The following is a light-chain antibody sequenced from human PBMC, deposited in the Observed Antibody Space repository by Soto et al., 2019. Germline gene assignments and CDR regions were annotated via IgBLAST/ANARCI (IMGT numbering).Light chain of an antibody. Sequence: IQMTQSPSSLSASVGESVTVTCRASQSINIYLNWYKQKPGKAPTLLIYGASSLQSGVPSRFTGGGSRTDFTLTISSLQPEDFATYYCQQSYRSPYTFGQGTKLEIK. CDR1: QSINIY. CDR3: QQSYRSPYT. V-gene: IGKV1-39*01. CDR2: GAS. J-gene: IGKJ2*01.